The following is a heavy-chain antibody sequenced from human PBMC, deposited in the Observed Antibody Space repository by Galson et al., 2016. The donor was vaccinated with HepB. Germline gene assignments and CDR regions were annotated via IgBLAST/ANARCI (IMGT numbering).Heavy chain of an antibody. CDR2: IYYSGRT. J-gene: IGHJ2*01. Sequence: ETLSLTCSVSGVSISNDIFYWGWIRQPPGKGLEWIGNIYYSGRTYYNPSLKSRVTISVDTSKNQFSLKLTSVTAADAAVYYCARVVGITMIIATGYIDLWGRGTLVTVSS. V-gene: IGHV4-39*07. CDR3: ARVVGITMIIATGYIDL. CDR1: GVSISNDIFY. D-gene: IGHD3-22*01.